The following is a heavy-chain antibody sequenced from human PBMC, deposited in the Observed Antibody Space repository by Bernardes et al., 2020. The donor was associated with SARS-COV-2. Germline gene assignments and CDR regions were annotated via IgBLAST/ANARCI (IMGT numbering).Heavy chain of an antibody. CDR1: GYTFTSYG. D-gene: IGHD5-12*01. CDR3: ATVVGYSYGGGWFDP. Sequence: ASVKVSCKASGYTFTSYGISWVRQAPGQGLEWMGWISGDDGNTNYAQKFHGRVTMTTDTSTSTAYMELRSLRSDDPAVYYCATVVGYSYGGGWFDPWGQGTLVTVSS. V-gene: IGHV1-18*01. CDR2: ISGDDGNT. J-gene: IGHJ5*02.